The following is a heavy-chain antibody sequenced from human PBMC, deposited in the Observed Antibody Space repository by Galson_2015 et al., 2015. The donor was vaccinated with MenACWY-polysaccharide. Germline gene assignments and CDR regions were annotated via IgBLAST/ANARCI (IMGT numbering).Heavy chain of an antibody. CDR3: ARILYY. CDR2: IKQDGSEK. J-gene: IGHJ4*02. Sequence: SLRLSCAVSGFTISNYWMYWVRQAPGKGLEWVANIKQDGSEKNYVGSVKGRFTISRDNAKNTLYQQMNSLRVEDTAVYYCARILYYWGQGTLVTVSP. CDR1: GFTISNYW. V-gene: IGHV3-7*01.